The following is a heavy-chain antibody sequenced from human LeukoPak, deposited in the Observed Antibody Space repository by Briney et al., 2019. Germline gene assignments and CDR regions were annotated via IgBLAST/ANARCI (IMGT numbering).Heavy chain of an antibody. Sequence: GGSLRLSCAASGFTFSSYGMHWVRQAPGKGLEWVAVIWYDGSNKYYADSVKGRFTISRDNSKNTLYLQMNSLRAEDTAVYYCAKDLIRRSSPTGEDYFDYWAQETLVTVPS. J-gene: IGHJ4*02. CDR1: GFTFSSYG. V-gene: IGHV3-33*06. CDR2: IWYDGSNK. CDR3: AKDLIRRSSPTGEDYFDY. D-gene: IGHD3-10*01.